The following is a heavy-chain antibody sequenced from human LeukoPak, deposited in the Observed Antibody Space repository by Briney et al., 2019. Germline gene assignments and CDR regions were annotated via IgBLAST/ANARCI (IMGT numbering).Heavy chain of an antibody. J-gene: IGHJ4*02. CDR3: AREGVVVVAATPNDYFDY. V-gene: IGHV1-18*01. CDR1: GYTFTSYG. Sequence: ASVKVSCKASGYTFTSYGISWVRQAPGQGLEWMGWISAYNGNTNYAQKPQGRVTMTTDTSTSTAYMELRSLRSDDTAVYYCAREGVVVVAATPNDYFDYWGQGTLVTVSS. CDR2: ISAYNGNT. D-gene: IGHD2-15*01.